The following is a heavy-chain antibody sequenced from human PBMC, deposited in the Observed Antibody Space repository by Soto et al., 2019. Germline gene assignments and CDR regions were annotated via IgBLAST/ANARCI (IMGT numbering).Heavy chain of an antibody. D-gene: IGHD6-19*01. V-gene: IGHV3-23*01. J-gene: IGHJ5*02. CDR3: ARTKIAVAVPHWFDP. CDR1: GFTFSSYA. Sequence: GGSLRLSCAASGFTFSSYAMSWVRQAPGKGLEWVSAISGSGGSTYYADSVKGRFAISRDNSKNTLYLQMNSLRAEDTAVYYCARTKIAVAVPHWFDPWGQGTLVTVSS. CDR2: ISGSGGST.